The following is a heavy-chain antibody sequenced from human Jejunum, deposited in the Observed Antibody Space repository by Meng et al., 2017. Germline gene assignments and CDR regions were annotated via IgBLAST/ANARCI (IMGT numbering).Heavy chain of an antibody. CDR3: GTGSAYDI. CDR1: GFTFSNSY. V-gene: IGHV3-15*01. CDR2: IKRKSDGGTT. Sequence: GESLKISCAASGFTFSNSYMSWVRQAPGKGLEWVGRIKRKSDGGTTDYAAPVKGRFTISRDDSENTLFLQMNNLKTEDTAVYYCGTGSAYDIWGQGTMVTVSS. D-gene: IGHD3/OR15-3a*01. J-gene: IGHJ3*02.